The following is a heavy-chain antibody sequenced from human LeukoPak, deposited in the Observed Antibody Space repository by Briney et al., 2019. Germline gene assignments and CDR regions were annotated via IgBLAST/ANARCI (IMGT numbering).Heavy chain of an antibody. V-gene: IGHV1-24*01. Sequence: ASVKVSCKVSGYTLTELSMHWVQQAPGKGLEWMGGFDPEDGETIYAQKFQGRVTMTEDTSTDTAYMELSSLRSDDTAVYYCARDGVRWELPSAFDIWGQGTMVTVSS. CDR1: GYTLTELS. J-gene: IGHJ3*02. D-gene: IGHD1-26*01. CDR2: FDPEDGET. CDR3: ARDGVRWELPSAFDI.